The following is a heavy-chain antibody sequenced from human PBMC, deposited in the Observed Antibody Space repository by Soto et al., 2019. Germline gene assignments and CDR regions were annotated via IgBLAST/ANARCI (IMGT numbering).Heavy chain of an antibody. J-gene: IGHJ6*02. D-gene: IGHD6-6*01. Sequence: EVQLVESGGGLVKPGGSLRLSCAASGFTFSSYSMNWVRQAPGKGLEWVSSISSSSSYIYYADSVKGRFTISRDNAKNSLYLQMNSLRAEDTAVYYCARDLCSSSSDYYYGMDVWGQGTTVTVSS. CDR2: ISSSSSYI. CDR1: GFTFSSYS. CDR3: ARDLCSSSSDYYYGMDV. V-gene: IGHV3-21*01.